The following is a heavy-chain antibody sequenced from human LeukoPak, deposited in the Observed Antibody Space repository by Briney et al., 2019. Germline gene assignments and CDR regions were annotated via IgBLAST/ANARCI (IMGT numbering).Heavy chain of an antibody. V-gene: IGHV1-46*01. CDR2: INPSGGST. CDR1: GYTFTSYD. Sequence: ASVKVSCKASGYTFTSYDINWVRQATGQGLEWMGIINPSGGSTSYAQKFQGRVTMTRDMSTSTVYMELSSLRSEDTAVYYCAREIGYCSGGSCYETADAFDIWGQGTMVTVSS. CDR3: AREIGYCSGGSCYETADAFDI. D-gene: IGHD2-15*01. J-gene: IGHJ3*02.